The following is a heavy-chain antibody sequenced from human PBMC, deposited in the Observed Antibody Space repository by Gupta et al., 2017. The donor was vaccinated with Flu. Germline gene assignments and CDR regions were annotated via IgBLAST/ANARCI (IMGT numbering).Heavy chain of an antibody. V-gene: IGHV3-33*01. Sequence: QVQLVESGGGVVQPGPSLRLSCDTYGSFFSYYGMHWVRHAPGKGLEWVAAIWYVGRNKYYVESVKGRSTISRDNFKNTLYIEMNSLRVEDTATYYCAREGGQRQQLDYFDYWGQGTLVTVSS. J-gene: IGHJ4*02. CDR1: GSFFSYYG. D-gene: IGHD1-1*01. CDR2: IWYVGRNK. CDR3: AREGGQRQQLDYFDY.